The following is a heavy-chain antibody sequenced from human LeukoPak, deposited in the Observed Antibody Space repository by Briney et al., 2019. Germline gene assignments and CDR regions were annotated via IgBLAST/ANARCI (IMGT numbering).Heavy chain of an antibody. J-gene: IGHJ4*02. CDR3: ARMVGNSPDY. CDR1: GDSVSSNSAA. CDR2: TYYRSKWST. Sequence: SQTLSLTCAISGDSVSSNSAAWNWIRQSPSRGLEWLGRTYYRSKWSTDYAVFVKSRITINPDTSKNQFSLHLKSVTHEDTAVYYCARMVGNSPDYWGQGTLVTVSS. D-gene: IGHD2/OR15-2a*01. V-gene: IGHV6-1*01.